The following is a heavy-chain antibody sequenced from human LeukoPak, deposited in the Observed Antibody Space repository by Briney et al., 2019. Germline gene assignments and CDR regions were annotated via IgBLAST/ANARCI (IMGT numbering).Heavy chain of an antibody. CDR2: ISGSGGST. V-gene: IGHV3-23*01. Sequence: GGSLGLSCAASGFTFSSYAMSWVRQAPGKGLEWVSAISGSGGSTYYADSVKGRFTISRDNSKNTLYLQMNSLRAEDTAVYYCARGAGGYSYGRAGYMDVWGKGTTVTVSS. CDR1: GFTFSSYA. D-gene: IGHD5-18*01. CDR3: ARGAGGYSYGRAGYMDV. J-gene: IGHJ6*03.